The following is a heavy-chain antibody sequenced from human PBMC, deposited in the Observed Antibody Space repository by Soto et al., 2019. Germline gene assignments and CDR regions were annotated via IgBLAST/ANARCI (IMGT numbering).Heavy chain of an antibody. CDR1: GYTFTSYA. J-gene: IGHJ5*02. D-gene: IGHD6-13*01. Sequence: QVQLVQSGAEVKKPGASVKVSCKASGYTFTSYAMHWVRQAPGQRLEWMGWINAGNGNTKYSQKFQGRVTITRDTSASTAYMELSSLRSEDKAVYYCAASSGIAAAGGFDHWGQGTLVTVSS. V-gene: IGHV1-3*01. CDR3: AASSGIAAAGGFDH. CDR2: INAGNGNT.